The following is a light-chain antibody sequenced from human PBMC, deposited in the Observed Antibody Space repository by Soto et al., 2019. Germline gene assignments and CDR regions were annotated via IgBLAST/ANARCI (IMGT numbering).Light chain of an antibody. Sequence: EIVLTQSPGTLSLSPGERATLSCRASQSVTSNYLAWYQQRPGQAPRLLIYGASNRATGISDRFSGSGSGTDFTLTIGSLEPEDFAVYYCQQYGRSPFTFGQGTKLQIK. V-gene: IGKV3-20*01. CDR1: QSVTSNY. CDR3: QQYGRSPFT. CDR2: GAS. J-gene: IGKJ2*01.